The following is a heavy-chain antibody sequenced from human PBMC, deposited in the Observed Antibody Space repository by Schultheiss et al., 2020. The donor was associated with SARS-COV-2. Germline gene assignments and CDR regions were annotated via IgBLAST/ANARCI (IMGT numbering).Heavy chain of an antibody. J-gene: IGHJ6*02. CDR3: ARRGITMVQGVIAYYYYYGMDV. V-gene: IGHV4-4*02. CDR1: GGSIINNW. D-gene: IGHD3-10*01. CDR2: IYHSGST. Sequence: SETLSLTCTVSGGSIINNWWSWVRQPPGKGLEWIGEIYHSGSTNYNPSLKSRVTISVDTSKNQFSLKLSSVTAADTAVYYCARRGITMVQGVIAYYYYYGMDVWGQGTTVTVSS.